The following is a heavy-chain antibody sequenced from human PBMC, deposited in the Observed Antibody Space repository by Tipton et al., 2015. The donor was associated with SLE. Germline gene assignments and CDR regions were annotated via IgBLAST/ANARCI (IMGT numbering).Heavy chain of an antibody. CDR3: AREGGSGSYFY. CDR1: GFTFSSYE. D-gene: IGHD3-10*01. J-gene: IGHJ4*02. CDR2: ISSSGSTI. Sequence: SLRLSCAASGFTFSSYEMNWVRQAPGKGLEWVSYISSSGSTIYYADSVKGRFTISRDNAKNSQYLQMNSLRAEDTAVYYCAREGGSGSYFYWGQGTLVTVSS. V-gene: IGHV3-48*03.